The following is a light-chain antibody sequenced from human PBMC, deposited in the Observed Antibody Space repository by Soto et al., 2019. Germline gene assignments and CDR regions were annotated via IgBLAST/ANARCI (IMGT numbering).Light chain of an antibody. CDR1: QSVSTF. J-gene: IGKJ1*01. CDR3: QQYYSYPQT. CDR2: AAS. Sequence: IQMTQSPSTLSASAGDTVTITCRASQSVSTFLAWYQQKPGKAPKLPIYAASTLQSGVPSRFSGSGSGTDFTLTISCLQSEDCATYYCQQYYSYPQTFGQGTKV. V-gene: IGKV1-8*01.